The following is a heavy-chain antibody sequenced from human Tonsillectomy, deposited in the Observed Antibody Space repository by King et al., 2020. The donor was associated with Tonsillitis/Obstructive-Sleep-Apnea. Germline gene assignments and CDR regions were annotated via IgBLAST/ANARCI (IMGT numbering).Heavy chain of an antibody. D-gene: IGHD2-21*01. CDR2: IWYDGSNK. V-gene: IGHV3-33*01. J-gene: IGHJ6*03. Sequence: VQLVESGGGVVQPGRSLRLSCAASGFTFSSYGMHWVRQAPGKGLEWGAVIWYDGSNKYYADSVTGRLTISRDNSKNTLYLQMNSLRAEDPAVYYCAGRCGGDCPYYYYDMDVWGKGTTVTVSS. CDR1: GFTFSSYG. CDR3: AGRCGGDCPYYYYDMDV.